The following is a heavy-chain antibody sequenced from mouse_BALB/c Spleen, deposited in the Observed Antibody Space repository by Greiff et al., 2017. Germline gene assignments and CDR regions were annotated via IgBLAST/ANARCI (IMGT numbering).Heavy chain of an antibody. CDR2: ISYSGST. J-gene: IGHJ4*01. V-gene: IGHV3-8*02. D-gene: IGHD3-1*01. Sequence: VQLKESGPSLVKPSQTLSLTCSVTGDSITSGYWNWIRKFPGNKLEYMGYISYSGSTYYNPSLKSRISITRDTSKNQYYLQLNSVTTEDTATYYCARQLGLPYYAMDYWGQGTSVTVSS. CDR3: ARQLGLPYYAMDY. CDR1: GDSITSGY.